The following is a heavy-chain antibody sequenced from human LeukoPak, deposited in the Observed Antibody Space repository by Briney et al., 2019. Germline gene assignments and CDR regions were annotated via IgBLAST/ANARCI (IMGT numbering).Heavy chain of an antibody. CDR3: ARGAGYNYPYYFDY. Sequence: GGSLRLSCAASGFTGSNNYVSWVRQAPGMGLEWVSAIHSSGATCYADSVKGRFTISRDTSKNTLYLQMNSLRAEDTAVYYCARGAGYNYPYYFDYWGQGTLVTVSS. J-gene: IGHJ4*02. CDR1: GFTGSNNY. CDR2: IHSSGAT. V-gene: IGHV3-53*01. D-gene: IGHD5-24*01.